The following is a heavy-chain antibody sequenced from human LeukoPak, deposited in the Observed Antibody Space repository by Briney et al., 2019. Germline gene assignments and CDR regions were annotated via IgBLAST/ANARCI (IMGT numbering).Heavy chain of an antibody. CDR2: ISSSSSYI. Sequence: PGGSLRLSCAASGFTFSSYSMNWVRQAPGKGLEWVSSISSSSSYIYYADSVKGRFTISRDKAKHSLYLQMNSLRAEDTGVYYCATTMVRGVTINGGNWFDPWGQGTLVTVSS. CDR1: GFTFSSYS. V-gene: IGHV3-21*01. CDR3: ATTMVRGVTINGGNWFDP. D-gene: IGHD3-10*01. J-gene: IGHJ5*02.